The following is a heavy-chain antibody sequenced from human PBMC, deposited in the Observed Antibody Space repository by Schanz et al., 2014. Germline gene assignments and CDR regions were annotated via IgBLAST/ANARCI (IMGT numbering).Heavy chain of an antibody. CDR3: AGATYSSSRSGGSEYSQH. Sequence: QVQLVQSGAEVKKPGASVKVSCKASGYTFTSYGISWVRQAPGQGPEWMGWISDYNADTQYAQKVQGRVTITTDTSTSTAYMELRRLRSDDTAVYYCAGATYSSSRSGGSEYSQHWGQGTLVTVSS. D-gene: IGHD6-13*01. CDR2: ISDYNADT. CDR1: GYTFTSYG. J-gene: IGHJ1*01. V-gene: IGHV1-18*04.